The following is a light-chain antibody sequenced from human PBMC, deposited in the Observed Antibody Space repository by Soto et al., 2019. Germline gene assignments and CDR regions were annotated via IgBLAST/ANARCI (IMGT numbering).Light chain of an antibody. CDR1: HDITSY. Sequence: TQSPGTLSASVGDRVTITCQASHDITSYLNWYQHKPGKAPKLLIYDASILEAGVPSRFSGSGSGTDFTFTISSLQPEDVATYYCQKCDYLPIFGPGTTVDFK. CDR2: DAS. V-gene: IGKV1-33*01. J-gene: IGKJ3*01. CDR3: QKCDYLPI.